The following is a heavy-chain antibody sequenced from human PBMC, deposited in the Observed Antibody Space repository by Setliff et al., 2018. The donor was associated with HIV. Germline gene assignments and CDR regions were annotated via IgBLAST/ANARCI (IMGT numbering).Heavy chain of an antibody. V-gene: IGHV4-4*07. CDR3: ARDRSSGWSKDWFDT. CDR1: GGSISSYY. J-gene: IGHJ5*02. CDR2: IYISGRT. D-gene: IGHD6-19*01. Sequence: SETLSLTCTVSGGSISSYYWSWIRQPAGKGLEWIGHIYISGRTNYNPSFNSRVTMSVDTSKNQFSLRLTSVTAADTAMYHCARDRSSGWSKDWFDTWGQGILVTVSS.